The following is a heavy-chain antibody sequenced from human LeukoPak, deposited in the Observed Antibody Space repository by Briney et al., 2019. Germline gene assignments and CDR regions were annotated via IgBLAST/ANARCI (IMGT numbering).Heavy chain of an antibody. Sequence: ASETLSLTCNVSYYSIARGYYWGWIRQPPGKGLEWIGSIYYSGSTYYNPSLKSRVTISVDTSKNQFSLKLSSVTAADTAVYYCASTTPKYYYDSSGYSSLFDYWGQGTLVTVSS. V-gene: IGHV4-38-2*02. D-gene: IGHD3-22*01. CDR3: ASTTPKYYYDSSGYSSLFDY. CDR1: YYSIARGYY. CDR2: IYYSGST. J-gene: IGHJ4*02.